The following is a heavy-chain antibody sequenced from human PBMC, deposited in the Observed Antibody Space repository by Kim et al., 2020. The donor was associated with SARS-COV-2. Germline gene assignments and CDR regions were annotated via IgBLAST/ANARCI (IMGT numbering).Heavy chain of an antibody. CDR3: ARDRGDHYCSGGSCLNY. Sequence: SETLSLTCTVSGGSISSYYWSWIRQPPGKGLEWNGYIYYSGSTNYNPSLNSRVTISVDTSKNQFSLKLSSVTAADTAVYYCARDRGDHYCSGGSCLNYWGQGTLVTVSS. J-gene: IGHJ4*02. CDR2: IYYSGST. V-gene: IGHV4-59*01. CDR1: GGSISSYY. D-gene: IGHD2-15*01.